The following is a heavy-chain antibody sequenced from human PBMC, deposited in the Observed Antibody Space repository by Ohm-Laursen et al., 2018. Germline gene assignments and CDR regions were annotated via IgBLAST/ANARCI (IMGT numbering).Heavy chain of an antibody. J-gene: IGHJ4*02. D-gene: IGHD2/OR15-2a*01. CDR2: IKHDGSKK. CDR3: ARESIAPFF. V-gene: IGHV3-7*01. CDR1: GFTFSSYW. Sequence: SLRLSCSASGFTFSSYWMTWVRQAPAKGLEWVANIKHDGSKKYYVDSVKGRFTISRDNAKNSLYLQMDSLRVEDTAVYFCARESIAPFFWGQGTLVTVSS.